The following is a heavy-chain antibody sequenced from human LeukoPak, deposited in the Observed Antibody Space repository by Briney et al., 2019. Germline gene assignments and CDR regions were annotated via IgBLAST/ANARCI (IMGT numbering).Heavy chain of an antibody. CDR2: IYYSGST. V-gene: IGHV4-30-4*01. CDR1: SGLTGSGDYY. Sequence: SETLSLTCTVSSGLTGSGDYYWSWIRQSPAKGLEWIGQIYYSGSTLYSPSLKSRLTISLDTSKNQFSLRLNPVTGADTAVYYCASLSVWELAAHPGGSFDYWGRGILVTVSS. J-gene: IGHJ4*02. CDR3: ASLSVWELAAHPGGSFDY. D-gene: IGHD1-26*01.